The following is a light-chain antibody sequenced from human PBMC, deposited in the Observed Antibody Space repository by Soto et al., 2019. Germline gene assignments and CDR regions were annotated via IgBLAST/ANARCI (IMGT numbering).Light chain of an antibody. J-gene: IGKJ4*01. CDR2: DAS. CDR3: QQRNNWPPVT. Sequence: EIVLTQSPATLSLSPGGRATLSCRASQGVSRHLAWYQQKPGQAPRLLISDASNRATGIPARFSGSGSGTDFTLTISSLEPEDFAVYYCQQRNNWPPVTFXGGTKVDIK. CDR1: QGVSRH. V-gene: IGKV3-11*01.